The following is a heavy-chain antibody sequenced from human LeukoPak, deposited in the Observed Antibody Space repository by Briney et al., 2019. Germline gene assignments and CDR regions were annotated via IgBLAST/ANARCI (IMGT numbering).Heavy chain of an antibody. CDR2: IYYSGST. V-gene: IGHV4-38-2*02. J-gene: IGHJ4*02. D-gene: IGHD1-26*01. Sequence: SETLSLTCSVSGYSISSAYYWGWIRQPPGKGLEWIGSIYYSGSTYYNPSLKSRVTISVDTSKNQFSLKLSSVTAADTAVYYCARHSPVGIYYFDYWGQGTLVTVSS. CDR1: GYSISSAYY. CDR3: ARHSPVGIYYFDY.